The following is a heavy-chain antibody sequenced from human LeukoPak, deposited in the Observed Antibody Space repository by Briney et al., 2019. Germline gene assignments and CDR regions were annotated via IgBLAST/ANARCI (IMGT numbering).Heavy chain of an antibody. D-gene: IGHD2-2*01. CDR2: ISGSGGST. CDR3: AKDPLPIVVVPAGFDY. V-gene: IGHV3-23*01. Sequence: PGGSLRLSCAVSGVTFSSYAMSWVRQAPGKGLEWVSAISGSGGSTYYADSVKGRFTISRDNSKDTLYLQMNSLRAEDTAVYYCAKDPLPIVVVPAGFDYWGQGTLVTVSS. J-gene: IGHJ4*02. CDR1: GVTFSSYA.